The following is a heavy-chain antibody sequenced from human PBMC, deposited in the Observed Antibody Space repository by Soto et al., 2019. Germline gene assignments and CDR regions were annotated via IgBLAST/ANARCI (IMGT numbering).Heavy chain of an antibody. CDR1: GFTFSSYA. J-gene: IGHJ6*02. CDR2: ISGSGGST. D-gene: IGHD3-10*01. Sequence: EVQLLESGGGLVQPGGSLRLSCAASGFTFSSYAMSWVRQAPGKGLEWVSAISGSGGSTYYADSVKGRFTISRDNSKNTLYMQMNSLRAEDTAVYYCSQLSTEYYYYGMDVWGQGTTVTVSS. V-gene: IGHV3-23*01. CDR3: SQLSTEYYYYGMDV.